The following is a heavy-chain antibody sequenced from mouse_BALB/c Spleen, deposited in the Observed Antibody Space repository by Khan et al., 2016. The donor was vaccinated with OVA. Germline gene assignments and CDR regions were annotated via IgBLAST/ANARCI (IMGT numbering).Heavy chain of an antibody. CDR3: ARWFEGYSSHYAREY. Sequence: QVQLQQSGPGLVAPSQSLSITCTVSGFSLTSYGVHWVRQPPGKGLEWLVVIWSDGSTNYNSVLKSRLSISKDNSKSQVFLKMNTQETDDTDMYEGARWFEGYSSHYAREYWGKGTSGKVSS. CDR1: GFSLTSYG. D-gene: IGHD2-3*01. CDR2: IWSDGST. J-gene: IGHJ4*01. V-gene: IGHV2-6*02.